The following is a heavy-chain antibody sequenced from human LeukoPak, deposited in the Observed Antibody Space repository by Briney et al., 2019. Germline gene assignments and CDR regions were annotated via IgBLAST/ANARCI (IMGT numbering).Heavy chain of an antibody. Sequence: ASVKVSCKVSGYTLTELSMHWVRQAPGKGLEWMGGFDPEDGETIYAQKFQGRVTMTRNTSISTAYMELSSLRSDDTAVYYCARGNAVIGYWGQGTLVTVSS. CDR2: FDPEDGET. D-gene: IGHD2-2*01. CDR1: GYTLTELS. CDR3: ARGNAVIGY. V-gene: IGHV1-24*01. J-gene: IGHJ4*02.